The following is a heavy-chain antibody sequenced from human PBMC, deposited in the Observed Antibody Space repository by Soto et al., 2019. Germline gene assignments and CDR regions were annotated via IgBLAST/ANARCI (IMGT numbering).Heavy chain of an antibody. CDR3: ARGRYCLTGRCFPNWFDS. CDR2: IYHSATT. Sequence: PSETLSLTCTVSGDSITSGDNYWSWIRQPPGKGLEWIGYIYHSATTYYNPSFESRVAISVDTSKSQFSLNVTSVTAADTAVYFCARGRYCLTGRCFPNWFDSWGQGALVTVSS. D-gene: IGHD7-27*01. CDR1: GDSITSGDNY. V-gene: IGHV4-30-4*01. J-gene: IGHJ5*01.